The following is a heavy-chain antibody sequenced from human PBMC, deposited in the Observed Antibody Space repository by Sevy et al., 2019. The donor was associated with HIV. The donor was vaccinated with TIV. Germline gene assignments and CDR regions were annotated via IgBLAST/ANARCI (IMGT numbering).Heavy chain of an antibody. J-gene: IGHJ4*02. CDR1: GFTFSSYW. Sequence: GGCLSLSCAASGFTFSSYWMSWVRQAPGKGLEWVANIKQDGSEKYYVDTVKGRFTISRDNAKNSLYLQMNSLRAEDTAVYYCASSSGGGYFDYWGQGTLVTVSS. CDR3: ASSSGGGYFDY. V-gene: IGHV3-7*01. CDR2: IKQDGSEK. D-gene: IGHD3-10*01.